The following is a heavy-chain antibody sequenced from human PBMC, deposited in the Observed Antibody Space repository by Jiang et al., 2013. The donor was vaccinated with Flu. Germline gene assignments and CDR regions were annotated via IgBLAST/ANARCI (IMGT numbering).Heavy chain of an antibody. CDR1: GGSISTGDYY. D-gene: IGHD3-9*01. CDR2: IYHSGST. Sequence: GSGLVKPSETLSLTCTVSGGSISTGDYYWGWLRQPPGRGLEWIGCIYHSGSTYYNPSLESPVTMSVDTSKNQFSLKLASVTAADTALYYCARQGDRGQRGGLTPGGQGTLVTVSS. CDR3: ARQGDRGQRGGLTP. V-gene: IGHV4-39*01. J-gene: IGHJ4*02.